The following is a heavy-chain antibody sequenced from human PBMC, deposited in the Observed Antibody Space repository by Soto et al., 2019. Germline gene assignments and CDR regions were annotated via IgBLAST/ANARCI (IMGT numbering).Heavy chain of an antibody. D-gene: IGHD2-21*02. V-gene: IGHV4-59*01. J-gene: IGHJ6*02. Sequence: QVQLQESGPGLVKPSETLSLTCTVSGGSISSYYWSWIRQPPGKGLEWIGYIYYSGSTNYNPSLKSRVTISVDTSKNQCSLKLSSVTAADTAVYYCARGRYRGRGAGDPYYYYGMDVWGQGTTVTVSS. CDR3: ARGRYRGRGAGDPYYYYGMDV. CDR1: GGSISSYY. CDR2: IYYSGST.